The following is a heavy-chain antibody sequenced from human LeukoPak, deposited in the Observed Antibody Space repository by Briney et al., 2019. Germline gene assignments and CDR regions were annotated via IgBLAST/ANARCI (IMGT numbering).Heavy chain of an antibody. CDR1: GFTFSSYA. Sequence: GGSLRLSCAASGFTFSSYAMSWLRQAPGKGLEWVSAISGSGGSTYYADSVKGRFTISRDNSKNTLYLQMNSLRAEDTAVYYCAKGELGTNYYDSSGHNDYWGQGTLVTVSS. D-gene: IGHD3-22*01. CDR3: AKGELGTNYYDSSGHNDY. V-gene: IGHV3-23*01. J-gene: IGHJ4*02. CDR2: ISGSGGST.